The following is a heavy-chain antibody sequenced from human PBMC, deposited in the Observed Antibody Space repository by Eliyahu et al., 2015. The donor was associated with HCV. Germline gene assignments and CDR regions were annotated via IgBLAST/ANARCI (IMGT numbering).Heavy chain of an antibody. CDR3: ARDKSDFWSGYYPFFDY. D-gene: IGHD3-3*01. J-gene: IGHJ4*02. CDR2: ISYDGSNK. Sequence: QVQLVESGGGVVQPGRSLRLSCAASGFTFXSYAMHWVRQAPGKGLEWVAVISYDGSNKYYADSVKGRFTISRDNSKNTLYLQMNSLRAEDTAVYYCARDKSDFWSGYYPFFDYWGQGTLVTVSS. V-gene: IGHV3-30-3*01. CDR1: GFTFXSYA.